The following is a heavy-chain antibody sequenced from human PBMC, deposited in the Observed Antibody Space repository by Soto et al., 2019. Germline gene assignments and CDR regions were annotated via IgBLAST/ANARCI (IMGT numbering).Heavy chain of an antibody. Sequence: QLQLQESGPGLVKPSETLSLTCTVSGGSICSSSYYWGWIRQPPGKGLEWIGSIYYSGSTYYNPSLKSRVTISVDTSKNQFSLKLSSVTAADTAVYYCARRESQQIFGYWGQGTLVTVSS. V-gene: IGHV4-39*01. CDR2: IYYSGST. J-gene: IGHJ4*02. CDR1: GGSICSSSYY. D-gene: IGHD6-13*01. CDR3: ARRESQQIFGY.